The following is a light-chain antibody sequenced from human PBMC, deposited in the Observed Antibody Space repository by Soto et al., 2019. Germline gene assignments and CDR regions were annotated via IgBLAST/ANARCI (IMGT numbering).Light chain of an antibody. CDR1: QSVDSAF. V-gene: IGKV3-20*01. J-gene: IGKJ1*01. CDR2: GAS. CDR3: QQYASSLT. Sequence: EIVLTQSPGSLSLSLGERATLSCRASQSVDSAFFAWYQQKPGQPPRLLMYGASRRATGIPDRFSGSGSGTDFTLTISRLEPDDSAVYYCQQYASSLTFGQGTKVEI.